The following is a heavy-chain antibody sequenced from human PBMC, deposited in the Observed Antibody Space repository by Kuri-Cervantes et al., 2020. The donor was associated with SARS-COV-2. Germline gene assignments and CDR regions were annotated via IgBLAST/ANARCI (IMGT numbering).Heavy chain of an antibody. CDR3: AKDQLEQWLVYYYYMDV. CDR2: ISDSGDST. CDR1: GFTFSSYA. V-gene: IGHV3-23*01. Sequence: LSLTCAASGFTFSSYAMSWVRQAPGQGLEWVSGISDSGDSTNYADSVKGRFTISRDNSKNTVYLEMDSLRADDTAVYYCAKDQLEQWLVYYYYMDVWGEGTTVTVSS. J-gene: IGHJ6*03. D-gene: IGHD6-19*01.